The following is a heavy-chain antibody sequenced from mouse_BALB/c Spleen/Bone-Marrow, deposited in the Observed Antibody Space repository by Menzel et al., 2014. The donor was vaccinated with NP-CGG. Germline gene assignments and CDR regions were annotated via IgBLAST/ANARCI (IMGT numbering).Heavy chain of an antibody. J-gene: IGHJ4*01. CDR3: AREVSMDY. V-gene: IGHV5-4*02. CDR1: GFTFSDYY. CDR2: ISDGGSYT. Sequence: EVQVVESGGGLVKPGGSLKLSCAASGFTFSDYYMYWVRQTPEKRLEWVATISDGGSYTYYPDSVKGRFTISRDNAKNNLFLQLSSLKSEDTAMYYCAREVSMDYWGQGTSVIVSS.